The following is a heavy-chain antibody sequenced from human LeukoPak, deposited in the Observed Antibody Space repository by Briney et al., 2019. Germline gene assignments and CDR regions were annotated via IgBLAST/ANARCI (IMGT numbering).Heavy chain of an antibody. Sequence: SETLSLTCAVYGGSFSGYYWSWIRQPPGKGLEWIGEINHSGSTNYNPSLKSRVTISVDTSKNQFSLKLSSVTAADTAVYYCARHKEWGLLEYYFDYWGQGTLVTVSS. V-gene: IGHV4-34*01. D-gene: IGHD3-10*01. CDR3: ARHKEWGLLEYYFDY. CDR2: INHSGST. CDR1: GGSFSGYY. J-gene: IGHJ4*02.